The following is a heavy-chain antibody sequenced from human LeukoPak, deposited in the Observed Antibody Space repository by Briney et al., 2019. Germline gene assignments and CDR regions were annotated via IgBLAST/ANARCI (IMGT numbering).Heavy chain of an antibody. Sequence: SETPSLTSAVYGGSFSGYYWSWIRQPPGKGLEWIGEINHSGRTNYNTSLRSRVTISVDTSKNQFCRKRCEVTAADKGVCYYAIGYSSLIYWGGGTLLTVFS. CDR3: AIGYSSLIY. V-gene: IGHV4-34*01. D-gene: IGHD6-13*01. CDR1: GGSFSGYY. J-gene: IGHJ4*02. CDR2: INHSGRT.